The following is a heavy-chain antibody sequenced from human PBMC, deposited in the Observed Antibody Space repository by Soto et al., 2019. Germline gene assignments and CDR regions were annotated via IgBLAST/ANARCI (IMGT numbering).Heavy chain of an antibody. D-gene: IGHD3-3*01. V-gene: IGHV1-3*01. CDR3: AIAGSGYYRWFDP. CDR1: GYTSTIYA. Sequence: GASLKVSCKASGYTSTIYAMHWVRQAPGQRLEWMGWINAGNGNTKYSQKFQGRVTITRDTSASTAYMELSSLRSEDTAVYYCAIAGSGYYRWFDPWGQGTLVTVSS. J-gene: IGHJ5*02. CDR2: INAGNGNT.